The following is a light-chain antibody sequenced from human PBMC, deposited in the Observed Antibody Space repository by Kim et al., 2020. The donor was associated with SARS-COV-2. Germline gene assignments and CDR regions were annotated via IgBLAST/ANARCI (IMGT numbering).Light chain of an antibody. CDR1: QDIRNY. CDR2: DAS. J-gene: IGKJ2*01. V-gene: IGKV1-33*01. Sequence: SASVGDRVIITCQASQDIRNYLNWFQKKPGKAPKLLIYDASNLEAGVPSRFSGSRAGSHFTFTISSLQSEDIATYYCQQYEHLPYTFGQGTKLEI. CDR3: QQYEHLPYT.